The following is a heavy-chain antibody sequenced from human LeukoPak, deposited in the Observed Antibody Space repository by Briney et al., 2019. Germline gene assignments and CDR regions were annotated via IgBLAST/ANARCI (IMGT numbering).Heavy chain of an antibody. CDR2: IYTSGST. Sequence: SQTLSLTCTVTGGSISSGSYYWSWIRQPAGKGLEWIGRIYTSGSTNYNPSLKSRVTISVDTSKNQFSLKLSSVTAADTAVYYCARDSSGNDIWGQGTTVTVSS. CDR1: GGSISSGSYY. CDR3: ARDSSGNDI. J-gene: IGHJ3*02. V-gene: IGHV4-61*02. D-gene: IGHD3-22*01.